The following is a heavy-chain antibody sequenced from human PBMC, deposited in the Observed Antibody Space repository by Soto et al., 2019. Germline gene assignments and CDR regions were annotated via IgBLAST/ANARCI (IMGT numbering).Heavy chain of an antibody. CDR1: GGTFSSYA. V-gene: IGHV1-69*01. Sequence: QVQLLQSGAEVKKPGSSVKVSCKASGGTFSSYAISWVRQAPGQGLEWMGGIIPIFGTANYAQKFQGRVTITADESTSTADMELSSLRSEDTAVYYCARERRDYDSSGSCGLNKGFEPWGQGTLVTVAS. D-gene: IGHD3-22*01. CDR3: ARERRDYDSSGSCGLNKGFEP. CDR2: IIPIFGTA. J-gene: IGHJ5*02.